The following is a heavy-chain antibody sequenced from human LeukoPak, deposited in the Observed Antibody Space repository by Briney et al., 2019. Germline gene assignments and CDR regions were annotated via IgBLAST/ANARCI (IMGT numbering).Heavy chain of an antibody. CDR2: IYHSGST. D-gene: IGHD1-26*01. Sequence: SETLSLTCAVSGGSISSSNWWNWVRQPPGKGLEWIGYIYHSGSTYYKPSLKSRVTISVDRSKNQFSLKLSSVTAADTAVYYCARVHEWGAYFDYWGQGTLVTVSS. V-gene: IGHV4-4*02. CDR1: GGSISSSNW. J-gene: IGHJ4*02. CDR3: ARVHEWGAYFDY.